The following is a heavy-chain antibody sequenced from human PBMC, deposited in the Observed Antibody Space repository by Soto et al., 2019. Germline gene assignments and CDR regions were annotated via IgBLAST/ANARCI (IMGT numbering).Heavy chain of an antibody. J-gene: IGHJ4*02. CDR2: ISGSGSNA. D-gene: IGHD2-15*01. V-gene: IGHV3-23*01. CDR1: GFAFSTYA. Sequence: GGSLRLSCAASGFAFSTYAMSWVRQAPGKGLEWVLGISGSGSNAYYADPVKGRFTISRDNSKNTLYLEMNSLRAEDTAVYYCAKDRGREGYCSGGSCHTDYWGQGTLVTVSS. CDR3: AKDRGREGYCSGGSCHTDY.